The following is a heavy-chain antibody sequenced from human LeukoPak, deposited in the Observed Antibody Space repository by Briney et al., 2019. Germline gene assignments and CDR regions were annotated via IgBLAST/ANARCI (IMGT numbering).Heavy chain of an antibody. CDR1: GGSISSYY. Sequence: SETLSLTCTDSGGSISSYYWSWIRQPAGKGLEWSGYINYSGTTNYNPSLKSRVTISVDTSKNQFSLKLSSVTAADTAVYYCARYYYDSSGSFDYWGQGTLVTVSS. J-gene: IGHJ4*02. D-gene: IGHD3-22*01. CDR3: ARYYYDSSGSFDY. CDR2: INYSGTT. V-gene: IGHV4-59*01.